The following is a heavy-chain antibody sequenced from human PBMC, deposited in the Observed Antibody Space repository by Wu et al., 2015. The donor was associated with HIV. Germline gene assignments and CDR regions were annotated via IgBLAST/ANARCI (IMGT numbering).Heavy chain of an antibody. CDR3: AREGEEKKSDRSGYYAYLQI. CDR2: IIPIHGAA. D-gene: IGHD3-22*01. Sequence: QDQLVQSGAEVKKPGASVKVSCKASGFTFTSYVITWVRQVPGQGFEWMGRIIPIHGAANYAQKFEGRVTITADESTSTAYMDLSSLTSEDTAVYYCAREGEEKKSDRSGYYAYLQIWGQGSQVTVSS. CDR1: GFTFTSYV. J-gene: IGHJ1*01. V-gene: IGHV1-69*11.